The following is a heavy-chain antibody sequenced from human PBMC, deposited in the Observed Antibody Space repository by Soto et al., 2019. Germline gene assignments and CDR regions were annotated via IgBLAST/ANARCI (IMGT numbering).Heavy chain of an antibody. Sequence: GGSLRLSCAASGFTFSSYSMNWVRQAPGKGLEWVSYVSSSSSTIYYADSVKGRFTISRDNAKNSLYLQMNSLRDEDTAVYYCARESRFLEWLSLNWFDPWGQGTLVTVSS. D-gene: IGHD3-3*01. V-gene: IGHV3-48*02. CDR1: GFTFSSYS. CDR2: VSSSSSTI. J-gene: IGHJ5*02. CDR3: ARESRFLEWLSLNWFDP.